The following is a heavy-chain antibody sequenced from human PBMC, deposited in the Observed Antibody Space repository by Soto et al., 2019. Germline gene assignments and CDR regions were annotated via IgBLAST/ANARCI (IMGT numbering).Heavy chain of an antibody. CDR1: GYSFATYY. J-gene: IGHJ4*02. V-gene: IGHV1-46*01. D-gene: IGHD3-10*01. Sequence: QVQLVQSGAEVQKPGASVNISCKASGYSFATYYMHWVRQAPGQGLEWLGQISPSGTTTTYAQKFQGRVTMTRDTSTSTLDMDLGRLRSEDTAGYYCARGYYYGSGMGDYWGQGTLVTVSS. CDR2: ISPSGTTT. CDR3: ARGYYYGSGMGDY.